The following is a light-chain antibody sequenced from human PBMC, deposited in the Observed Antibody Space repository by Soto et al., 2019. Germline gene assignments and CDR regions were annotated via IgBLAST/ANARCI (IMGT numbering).Light chain of an antibody. V-gene: IGLV2-23*02. CDR1: GGDVGNYDL. CDR2: EVN. J-gene: IGLJ3*02. Sequence: QSALTQPASVSGSPGQSITISCAGSGGDVGNYDLLSWYQQIPGKAPKLVIFEVNRRPSGVSDRFSGNTASLTISGLQAEDEADFFCCSYAGNGAWVFGGGTKLTVL. CDR3: CSYAGNGAWV.